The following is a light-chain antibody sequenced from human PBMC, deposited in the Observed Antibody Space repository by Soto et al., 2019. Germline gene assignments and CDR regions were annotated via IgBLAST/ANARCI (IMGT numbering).Light chain of an antibody. CDR1: QSVSSY. CDR3: QQYVTSPSIT. CDR2: AAS. Sequence: EGVLTQSPGTVSLAPGERASLSCRASQSVSSYLAWYQQRPGQAPRLLIYAASRRASGTPHRFSGSGSERAFTLAISGLEPADFGVYYCQQYVTSPSITFGQGTLLEIK. V-gene: IGKV3-20*01. J-gene: IGKJ5*01.